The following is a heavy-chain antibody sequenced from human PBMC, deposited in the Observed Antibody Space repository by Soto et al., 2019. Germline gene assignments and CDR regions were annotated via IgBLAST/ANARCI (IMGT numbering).Heavy chain of an antibody. CDR3: ESFGRARTMNFSYNDGMDV. D-gene: IGHD3-22*01. CDR1: GYIFSDYG. CDR2: ISAYTGNT. Sequence: QIQLAQSGPEVARPGASVNVSCKASGYIFSDYGISWARQAPGQGLEWMGWISAYTGNTKYSQILKGRVTMTTDSSTSTGYMELRSLRADDTAVYYCESFGRARTMNFSYNDGMDVWGQGTPVTVSS. J-gene: IGHJ6*02. V-gene: IGHV1-18*01.